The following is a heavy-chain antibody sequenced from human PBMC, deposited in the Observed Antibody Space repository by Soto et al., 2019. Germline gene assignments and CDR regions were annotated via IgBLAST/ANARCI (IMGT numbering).Heavy chain of an antibody. Sequence: XESLLLSCAASGFTFSSYAMSWVRQAPGKGLEWVSAISGSGGSTYYADSVKGRFTISRDNSKNTLYLQMNSLRAEDTAVYYCAKDKDYGDPFDYWGQGTLVTVSS. CDR3: AKDKDYGDPFDY. D-gene: IGHD4-17*01. CDR1: GFTFSSYA. J-gene: IGHJ4*02. V-gene: IGHV3-23*01. CDR2: ISGSGGST.